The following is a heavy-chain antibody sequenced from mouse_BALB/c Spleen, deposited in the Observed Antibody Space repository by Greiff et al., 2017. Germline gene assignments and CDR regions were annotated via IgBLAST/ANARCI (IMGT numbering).Heavy chain of an antibody. CDR2: INPSTSYT. D-gene: IGHD1-2*01. Sequence: QVQLQQSGAELAKPGASVKMSCKASGYTFTNYWMHWVKQRPGQGLEWVGYINPSTSYTEYNQKFKDKATLTADKSSSTAYMQLSSLTSEDSAVYYCARGTTATAYWGQGTLVTVSA. CDR1: GYTFTNYW. J-gene: IGHJ3*01. V-gene: IGHV1-7*01. CDR3: ARGTTATAY.